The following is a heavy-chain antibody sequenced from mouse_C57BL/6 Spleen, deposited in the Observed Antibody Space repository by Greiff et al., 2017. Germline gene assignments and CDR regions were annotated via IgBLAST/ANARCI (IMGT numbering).Heavy chain of an antibody. J-gene: IGHJ2*01. CDR2: ISSGGDYI. CDR1: GFTFSSYA. V-gene: IGHV5-9-1*02. D-gene: IGHD4-1*01. CDR3: TTLGSEDYFDY. Sequence: EVKLVESGEGLVKPGGSLKLSCAASGFTFSSYAMSWVRQTPEKRLEWVAYISSGGDYIYSADPVQGRFTISRDNARNTLYLQRSSLKSEDTAMYYCTTLGSEDYFDYWGQGTTLTVAS.